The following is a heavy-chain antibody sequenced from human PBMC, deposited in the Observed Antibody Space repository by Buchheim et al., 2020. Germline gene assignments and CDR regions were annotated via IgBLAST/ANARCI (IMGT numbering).Heavy chain of an antibody. J-gene: IGHJ4*02. CDR2: INSDGSST. Sequence: EVQLVESGGGLVQPGGSLRLSCAASGFTFSNYWMHWVRQAPGKGLAWVSRINSDGSSTSYADSVKGRFTISRNDAKSTLYLQMNSLRAEDTAVYYCARERGQWLVSNDYWGQGTL. CDR1: GFTFSNYW. V-gene: IGHV3-74*01. D-gene: IGHD6-19*01. CDR3: ARERGQWLVSNDY.